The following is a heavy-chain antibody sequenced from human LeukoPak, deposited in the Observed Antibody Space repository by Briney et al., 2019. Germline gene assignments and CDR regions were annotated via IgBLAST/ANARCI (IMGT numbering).Heavy chain of an antibody. CDR2: MSYDGSNK. Sequence: PGRSLRLSCAASGFTFSSYAMHWVRQAPGKGLEWVAVMSYDGSNKYYVDSVKGRFTISRDNSKNTLYLQMNSLRAEDTAVYYCARDLYPTSNYYDSTGWLPDGWFDPWGQGTLVTVSS. CDR3: ARDLYPTSNYYDSTGWLPDGWFDP. V-gene: IGHV3-30-3*01. J-gene: IGHJ5*02. D-gene: IGHD3-22*01. CDR1: GFTFSSYA.